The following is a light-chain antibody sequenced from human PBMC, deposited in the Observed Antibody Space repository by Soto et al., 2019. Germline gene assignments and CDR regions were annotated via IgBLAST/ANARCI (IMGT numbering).Light chain of an antibody. J-gene: IGLJ1*01. CDR1: SNDVGGYNL. CDR3: CTYAGGRNYV. CDR2: EGT. V-gene: IGLV2-23*01. Sequence: QSLLTQPASVSVSPGQSIIISCSGSSNDVGGYNLVSWYQHHPDKAPKVIIYEGTKRPSGLSTRFSGSKPGNTASLTISGLQAEEEADYYCCTYAGGRNYVFGSGTKVTVL.